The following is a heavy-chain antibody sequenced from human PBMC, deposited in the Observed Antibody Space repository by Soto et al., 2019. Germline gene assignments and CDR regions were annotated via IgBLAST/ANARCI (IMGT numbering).Heavy chain of an antibody. CDR2: VSYEGNNK. CDR3: ARVKVMTHKSRWFDP. CDR1: GFNFNNYN. V-gene: IGHV3-33*08. J-gene: IGHJ5*02. D-gene: IGHD6-13*01. Sequence: GGSLRLSCAASGFNFNNYNLHWVRQAPGKGLEWVAVVSYEGNNKYYGDSVKGRFTISKDESKTTVYLQMDSLRAEDTAIYFCARVKVMTHKSRWFDPWGRGTLVTVSS.